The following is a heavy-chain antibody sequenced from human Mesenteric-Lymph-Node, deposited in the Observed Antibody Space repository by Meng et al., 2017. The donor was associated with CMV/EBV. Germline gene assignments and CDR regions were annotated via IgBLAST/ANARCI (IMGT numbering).Heavy chain of an antibody. CDR1: GFTVSSNY. V-gene: IGHV3-66*01. CDR3: IRDLVGKRDD. CDR2: IYSGGST. Sequence: EVQLVESGGGLVQPGGSLRLSCAASGFTVSSNYMSWVRQAPGKGLEWVSVIYSGGSTYYADSVKGRFTISRDNAKNTLYLQMSDLRADDSAVYYCIRDLVGKRDDWGQGTLVTVSS. J-gene: IGHJ4*02. D-gene: IGHD5-24*01.